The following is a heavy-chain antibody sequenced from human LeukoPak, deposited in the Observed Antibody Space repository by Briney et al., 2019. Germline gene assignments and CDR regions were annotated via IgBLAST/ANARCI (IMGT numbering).Heavy chain of an antibody. CDR1: GCSFTSYW. Sequence: RGESLKISCKGSGCSFTSYWIGWVCQMPGKGLEWMGIIYPGDSDTRYSPSFRGQVTISADKSISTAYLQWSNLKASDTAMYYCARGQHDYGDYWGQGTLVTVSS. V-gene: IGHV5-51*01. CDR3: ARGQHDYGDY. CDR2: IYPGDSDT. J-gene: IGHJ4*02.